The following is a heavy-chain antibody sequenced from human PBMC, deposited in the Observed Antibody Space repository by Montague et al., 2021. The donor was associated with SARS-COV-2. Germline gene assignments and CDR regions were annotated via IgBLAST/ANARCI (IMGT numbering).Heavy chain of an antibody. D-gene: IGHD3-22*01. CDR2: INHRGTS. J-gene: IGHJ4*02. CDR3: ARGRQHFNMIVVVMTGGEYYFDY. CDR1: GGSFSDYY. Sequence: SETLSLTCAVYGGSFSDYYWRWIRQPPGKGLEWIGEINHRGTSNYNSSLKSRVSISVDTSKNQFSLYLGSVTAADTAVYYCARGRQHFNMIVVVMTGGEYYFDYWAQGTLVTVSS. V-gene: IGHV4-34*01.